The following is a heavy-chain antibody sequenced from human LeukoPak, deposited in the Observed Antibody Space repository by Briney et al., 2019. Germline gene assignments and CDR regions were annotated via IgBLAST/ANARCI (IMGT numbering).Heavy chain of an antibody. J-gene: IGHJ4*02. CDR3: ARDRDYGDYEYPYYFDY. CDR1: GGSISSYY. Sequence: SETLSLTCTVSGGSISSYYWSWIRQPAGKGLEWIGRIYTSGSTNYNPSPKSRVTMSVDTSKNQFSLKLSSVTAADTAVYYCARDRDYGDYEYPYYFDYWGQGTLVTVSS. D-gene: IGHD4-17*01. V-gene: IGHV4-4*07. CDR2: IYTSGST.